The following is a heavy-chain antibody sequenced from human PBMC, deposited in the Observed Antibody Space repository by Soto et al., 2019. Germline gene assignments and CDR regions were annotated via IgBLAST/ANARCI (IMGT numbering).Heavy chain of an antibody. CDR2: IYYSGST. V-gene: IGHV4-59*01. J-gene: IGHJ4*02. D-gene: IGHD3-10*01. CDR1: GGSISSYY. CDR3: ARTYGRNFDY. Sequence: QVQLQASGPGLVKPSETLSLTCTVSGGSISSYYWSWIRQPPGKGLEWIGYIYYSGSTNYNPSLXSGVXIXLDTSKNQFSLKLSSVTAADTALYYCARTYGRNFDYWGQGTLVTVSS.